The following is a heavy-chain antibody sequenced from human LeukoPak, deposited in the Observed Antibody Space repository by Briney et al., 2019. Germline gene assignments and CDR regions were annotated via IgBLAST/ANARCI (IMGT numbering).Heavy chain of an antibody. J-gene: IGHJ4*02. V-gene: IGHV3-23*01. Sequence: GGSLRLSCAASGFTFSSYAMSWVRQAPGKGLEWVSAISGSGGSTYYADSVKGRFTISRDNSKNTLYLQMNSLRAEDTAVYYCASRDFDWLFPIDYWGQGTLVTVSS. CDR1: GFTFSSYA. CDR3: ASRDFDWLFPIDY. D-gene: IGHD3-9*01. CDR2: ISGSGGST.